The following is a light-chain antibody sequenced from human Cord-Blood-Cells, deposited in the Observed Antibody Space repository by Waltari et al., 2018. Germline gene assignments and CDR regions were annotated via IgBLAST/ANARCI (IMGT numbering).Light chain of an antibody. CDR1: QSISSY. V-gene: IGKV1-39*01. CDR3: QQSYSTPYT. Sequence: DIQMTQSPSSLSASVGDRVTITCRASQSISSYLNWYQQKPGKAPKLLIYAASSLQSGVPSSFSGSGSGTDFTLTISSLQPEDFATDYCQQSYSTPYTFGQGTKLEIK. CDR2: AAS. J-gene: IGKJ2*01.